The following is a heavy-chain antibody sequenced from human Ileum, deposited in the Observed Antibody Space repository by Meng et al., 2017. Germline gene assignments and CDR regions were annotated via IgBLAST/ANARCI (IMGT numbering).Heavy chain of an antibody. CDR2: IDYDGTT. J-gene: IGHJ4*02. Sequence: QVQLRESGPGLVTPSGSLSLTCVVSGASIIKFRWCSWFRQFPGKGLQWIGEIDYDGTTNYNPSLNSQVSISIDRSTNQFSLELTFVSAADTALYYCMEGDSAGYLKSWGQGTLVTVSS. CDR3: MEGDSAGYLKS. D-gene: IGHD1-26*01. CDR1: GASIIKFRW. V-gene: IGHV4-4*02.